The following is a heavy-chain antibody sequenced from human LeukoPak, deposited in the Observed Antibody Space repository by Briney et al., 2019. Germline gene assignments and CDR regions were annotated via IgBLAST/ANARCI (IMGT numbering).Heavy chain of an antibody. CDR2: IYHSGNT. D-gene: IGHD3-22*01. CDR3: ARGRPPYDSSGYFDYYYYGMDV. Sequence: PSETLSLTCTVSGGSISSSTFYWGWIRQPPGKGLEWIGSIYHSGNTYYNPSLKSRAIISVDTSNNQFALKLSSVTAADTAVYYCARGRPPYDSSGYFDYYYYGMDVWGQGTTVAVSS. CDR1: GGSISSSTFY. V-gene: IGHV4-39*06. J-gene: IGHJ6*02.